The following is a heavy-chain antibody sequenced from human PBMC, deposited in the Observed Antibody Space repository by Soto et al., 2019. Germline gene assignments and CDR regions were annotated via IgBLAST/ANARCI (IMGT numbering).Heavy chain of an antibody. Sequence: ASVKVSCKASGYTFTGYYMHWVRQAPGQGLEWMGWINPNSGGTNYAQKFQGWVTMTRDTSISTAYMELSRLRSDDTAVYYCARSYDSSGYLSTHFDYWGQGTLVTVSS. CDR2: INPNSGGT. CDR3: ARSYDSSGYLSTHFDY. D-gene: IGHD3-22*01. V-gene: IGHV1-2*04. J-gene: IGHJ4*02. CDR1: GYTFTGYY.